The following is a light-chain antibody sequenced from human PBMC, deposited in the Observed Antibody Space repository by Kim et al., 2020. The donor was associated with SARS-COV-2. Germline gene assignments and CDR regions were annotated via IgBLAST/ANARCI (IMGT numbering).Light chain of an antibody. Sequence: SPGERAPLACRASQSVSRSYLAWYQQKPGQAPRLLIHGASNRATGIPDRFSGSESGTDFTLTISGLDPEDYAVYYCQQYAHSPLTFGQGTKVDIK. V-gene: IGKV3-20*01. CDR2: GAS. J-gene: IGKJ1*01. CDR3: QQYAHSPLT. CDR1: QSVSRSY.